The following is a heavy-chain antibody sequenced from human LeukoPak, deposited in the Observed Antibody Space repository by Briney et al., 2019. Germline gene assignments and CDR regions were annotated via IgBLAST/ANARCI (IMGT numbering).Heavy chain of an antibody. J-gene: IGHJ3*02. Sequence: SQTLSLTCTVSGGSISSGGYDWSWIRQPPGKGLEWIGYIYYSGSTNYSPSLKSRVTISVDTSKNQFSLKLSSVTAADTAVYYCARDRVSYYYGSGSPYDAFDIWGQGTMVTVSS. CDR2: IYYSGST. CDR3: ARDRVSYYYGSGSPYDAFDI. D-gene: IGHD3-10*01. CDR1: GGSISSGGYD. V-gene: IGHV4-61*08.